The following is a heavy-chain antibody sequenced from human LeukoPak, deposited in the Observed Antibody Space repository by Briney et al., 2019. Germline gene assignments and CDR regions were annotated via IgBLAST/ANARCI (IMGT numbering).Heavy chain of an antibody. CDR2: ISSSSSTI. D-gene: IGHD4-17*01. CDR1: RFTFSSYS. CDR3: ARDHYGDYAY. Sequence: PGGSLRLSCAASRFTFSSYSMNWVRQAPGKGLEWVSYISSSSSTIYYADSVKGRFTISRDNAKNSLYLQMNSLRAEDTAVYYCARDHYGDYAYWGQGTLVTVSS. J-gene: IGHJ4*02. V-gene: IGHV3-48*01.